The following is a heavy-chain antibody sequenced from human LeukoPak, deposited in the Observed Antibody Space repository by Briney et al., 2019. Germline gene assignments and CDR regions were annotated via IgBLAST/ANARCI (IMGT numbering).Heavy chain of an antibody. V-gene: IGHV3-74*01. CDR1: GFTFSSYA. CDR2: INSDDSII. Sequence: GGSLRLSCAASGFTFSSYAMSWVRQAPGEGLVWVSRINSDDSIINYADSVKGRFTISRDNAKNTLYLQMNSLRAEDTAVYYCARIPPLGHDRVDFWGQGALVTVSS. CDR3: ARIPPLGHDRVDF. D-gene: IGHD7-27*01. J-gene: IGHJ4*02.